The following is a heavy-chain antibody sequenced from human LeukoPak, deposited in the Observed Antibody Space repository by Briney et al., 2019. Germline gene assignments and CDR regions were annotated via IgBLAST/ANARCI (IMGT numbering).Heavy chain of an antibody. Sequence: GGSLRLSXAASGFTFSSYEMNWVRQAPGKGLEWVSYISSSGSTRYYADSVKGRFTISRDNAKNSLYLQMNSLRAEDTAVYYCARTDIGDWGYFDYWGRGTLVTVSS. CDR2: ISSSGSTR. J-gene: IGHJ4*02. CDR1: GFTFSSYE. D-gene: IGHD3/OR15-3a*01. CDR3: ARTDIGDWGYFDY. V-gene: IGHV3-48*03.